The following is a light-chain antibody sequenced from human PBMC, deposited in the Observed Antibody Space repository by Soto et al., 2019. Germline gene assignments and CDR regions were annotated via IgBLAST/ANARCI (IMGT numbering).Light chain of an antibody. V-gene: IGKV1-39*01. CDR1: QSISGY. CDR3: QQSYSTPQT. Sequence: DIQMTQSLSSLSASVGDRVTITCRASQSISGYLIWYQQRLGEAPKLLIYAASSLQSGVPSRFSGSGSGTDFTLTISSLQPEDFATYYCQQSYSTPQTFGQGTKLEIK. J-gene: IGKJ2*01. CDR2: AAS.